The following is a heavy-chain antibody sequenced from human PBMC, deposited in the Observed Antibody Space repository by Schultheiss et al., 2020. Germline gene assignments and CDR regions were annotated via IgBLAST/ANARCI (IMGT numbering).Heavy chain of an antibody. CDR3: ARGVEMATIDY. CDR2: IWYDGSNK. Sequence: GESLKISCAASGFTFSSYWMHWVRQAPGKGLVWVAVIWYDGSNKYYADSVKGRFTISRDNSKNTLYLQMNSLRAEDTAVYYCARGVEMATIDYWGQGTLVTVSS. D-gene: IGHD5-24*01. CDR1: GFTFSSYW. V-gene: IGHV3-33*08. J-gene: IGHJ4*02.